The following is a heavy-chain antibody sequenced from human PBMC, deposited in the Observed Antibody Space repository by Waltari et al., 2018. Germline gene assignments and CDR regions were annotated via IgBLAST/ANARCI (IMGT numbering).Heavy chain of an antibody. V-gene: IGHV4-38-2*01. Sequence: QVQLQESGPGLVKPSETLSLTCAVSGYSISSGYYWGWIRQPPGKGLEWIGSIYHSGSTYYHPSLKSRVTISVDTSKNQFSLKLSSVTAADTAVYYCARRGGYGAVVRNFDYWGQGTLVTVSS. CDR3: ARRGGYGAVVRNFDY. D-gene: IGHD2-21*01. CDR2: IYHSGST. J-gene: IGHJ4*02. CDR1: GYSISSGYY.